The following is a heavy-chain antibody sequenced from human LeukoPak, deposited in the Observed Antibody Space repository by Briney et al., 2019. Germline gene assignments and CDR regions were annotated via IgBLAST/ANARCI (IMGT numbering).Heavy chain of an antibody. Sequence: AASVKVSCKASGGTFSSYAISWVRQAPGQGVEWMGGIIPIFGTANYAQKFQGRVTITTDESTSTAYMELSSLRSEDTAVYYCARGGSYYKRFDYWGQGTLVTVSS. V-gene: IGHV1-69*05. J-gene: IGHJ4*02. CDR2: IIPIFGTA. D-gene: IGHD1-26*01. CDR1: GGTFSSYA. CDR3: ARGGSYYKRFDY.